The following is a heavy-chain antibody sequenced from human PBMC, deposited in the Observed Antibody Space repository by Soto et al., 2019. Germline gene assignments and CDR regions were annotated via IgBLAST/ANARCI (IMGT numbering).Heavy chain of an antibody. CDR1: GASISGYY. Sequence: SETLSLTCTASGASISGYYWSWIRKSAGKGLGWIGRIYATGTTDYNPSLKSRVMMSVXXXXXXFXLXLXXXTAAXTAVYYCVRDGTKNLRDWFDPWGQGISVTVSS. J-gene: IGHJ5*02. CDR3: VRDGTKNLRDWFDP. V-gene: IGHV4-4*07. CDR2: IYATGTT. D-gene: IGHD1-1*01.